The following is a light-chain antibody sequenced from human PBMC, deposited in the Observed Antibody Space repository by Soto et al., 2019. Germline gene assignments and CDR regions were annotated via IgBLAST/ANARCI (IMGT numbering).Light chain of an antibody. CDR2: AVS. J-gene: IGLJ2*01. V-gene: IGLV2-8*01. CDR1: SSDVGGYNS. Sequence: QSALTQPPSASGSPGQSVTISCTGTSSDVGGYNSVSWYQQHPGKAPKLLIYAVSQRPSGVPDRFSGSKSGNTASLTVSGLQAEDEAASYCSGYGGSDSVLCGGGTKVTGL. CDR3: SGYGGSDSVL.